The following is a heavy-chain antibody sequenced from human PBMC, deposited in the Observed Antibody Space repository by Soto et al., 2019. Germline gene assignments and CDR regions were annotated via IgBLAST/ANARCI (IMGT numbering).Heavy chain of an antibody. Sequence: QVQLVQSGAEVKKPGASVKVSCKAPGYTFSSYAISWVRQAPEQGPEWMGWISVYNGNTKYAQKLQGRVTMTADTSTTTAYMGLRSLGTDDMAVDSSSRSGPPAGYWGQATLVTGSS. CDR2: ISVYNGNT. CDR3: SRSGPPAGY. V-gene: IGHV1-18*03. D-gene: IGHD3-10*01. J-gene: IGHJ4*02. CDR1: GYTFSSYA.